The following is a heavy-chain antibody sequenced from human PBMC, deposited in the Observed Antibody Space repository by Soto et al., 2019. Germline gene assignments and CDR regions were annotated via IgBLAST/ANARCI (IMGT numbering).Heavy chain of an antibody. V-gene: IGHV1-69*01. J-gene: IGHJ6*02. CDR1: GGTISSYA. CDR2: IIPIFGTA. Sequence: QVQLVQSGAEVKKPGSSVKVSCKASGGTISSYAISWVRQAPGQGLEWMGGIIPIFGTANYAQKFQGRVTITADESTSTAYMELSSLRSEDTAVYYCARDPGDYDYVWGSYRHPTPYGMDVWGQGTTVTVSS. D-gene: IGHD3-16*02. CDR3: ARDPGDYDYVWGSYRHPTPYGMDV.